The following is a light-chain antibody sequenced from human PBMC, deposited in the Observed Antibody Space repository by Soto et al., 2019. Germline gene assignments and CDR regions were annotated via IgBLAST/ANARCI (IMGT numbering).Light chain of an antibody. CDR2: DVS. CDR3: SSYTTTNXLQIV. J-gene: IGLJ1*01. V-gene: IGLV2-14*01. CDR1: SSDVGGYNY. Sequence: QTVLTQPASVSGSPGQSITISCTGTSSDVGGYNYVSWYQQHPGKAPKFMIYDVSNRPSGVYNRFSGSKFGNTVSLTISCLQAVSESDYSCSSYTTTNXLQIVFGTRTK.